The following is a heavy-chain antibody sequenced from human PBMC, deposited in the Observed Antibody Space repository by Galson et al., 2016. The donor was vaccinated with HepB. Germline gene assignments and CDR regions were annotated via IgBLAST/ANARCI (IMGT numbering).Heavy chain of an antibody. Sequence: SVKVSCKASGGTFSSRAIGWVREAPGQGLEWMGGIIPTFGTPTYARRFQGRVTITADKSTSTAYMELSSLRSEDTAVYYCARSGSRELADYWGQGTLVTVSS. D-gene: IGHD1-26*01. CDR3: ARSGSRELADY. CDR1: GGTFSSRA. CDR2: IIPTFGTP. V-gene: IGHV1-69*06. J-gene: IGHJ4*02.